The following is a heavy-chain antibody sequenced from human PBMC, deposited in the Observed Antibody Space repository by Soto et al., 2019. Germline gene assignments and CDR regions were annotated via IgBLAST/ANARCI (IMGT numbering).Heavy chain of an antibody. V-gene: IGHV4-28*03. CDR2: IYYSGTT. CDR3: ARDQPRYYYDSSGYYRWFDP. J-gene: IGHJ5*02. CDR1: GYSISSSNW. D-gene: IGHD3-22*01. Sequence: SETLSLTCAVSGYSISSSNWWGWIRQPPGKGLEWIGYIYYSGTTYYNPSLKSRVTMSVDTSKNQFSLKLSSVTAADTAVYYCARDQPRYYYDSSGYYRWFDPWGQGTLVTVSS.